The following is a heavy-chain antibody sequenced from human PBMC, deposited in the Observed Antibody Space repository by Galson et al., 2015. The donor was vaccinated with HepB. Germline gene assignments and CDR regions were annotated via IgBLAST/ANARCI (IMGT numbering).Heavy chain of an antibody. V-gene: IGHV4-34*01. CDR2: INHSGST. CDR1: GGSFSGYY. CDR3: ATGVAARRDLY. D-gene: IGHD6-6*01. J-gene: IGHJ4*02. Sequence: LSLTCAVYGGSFSGYYWSWIRRPPGKGLEWIGEINHSGSTNYNPSLKSRVTISVDTSKNQFSLKLNSITDADTAVYYCATGVAARRDLYWGQGTLVTVSS.